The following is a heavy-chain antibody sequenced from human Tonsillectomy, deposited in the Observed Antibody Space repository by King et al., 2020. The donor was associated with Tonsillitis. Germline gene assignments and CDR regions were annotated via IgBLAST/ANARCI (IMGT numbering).Heavy chain of an antibody. J-gene: IGHJ4*02. CDR1: GFTFSSYA. CDR2: ISSDGGST. CDR3: VKDSTWELGVSYSNYHYFDY. D-gene: IGHD4-11*01. Sequence: VQLVESVGGLVQPGGSLRLSCSASGFTFSSYAMHWVRQAPGKGLEYVSAISSDGGSTYYADSVKVRFTISRDISKNTLYLQMSSLRVEDTAVYYCVKDSTWELGVSYSNYHYFDYWGRGTLVTVSS. V-gene: IGHV3-64D*06.